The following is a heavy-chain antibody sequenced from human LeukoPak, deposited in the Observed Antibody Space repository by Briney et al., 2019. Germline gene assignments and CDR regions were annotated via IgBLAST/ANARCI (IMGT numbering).Heavy chain of an antibody. CDR1: GGSFSGYY. J-gene: IGHJ4*02. CDR3: ARGQPYYDFWSGRRYYFDY. Sequence: SETLSLTCAVYGGSFSGYYWSWIRQPPGEGLEWIGEINHSGSTNYNPSLKSRVTISVDTSKNQFSLKLSSVTAADTAVYYCARGQPYYDFWSGRRYYFDYWGQGTLVTVSS. D-gene: IGHD3-3*01. V-gene: IGHV4-34*01. CDR2: INHSGST.